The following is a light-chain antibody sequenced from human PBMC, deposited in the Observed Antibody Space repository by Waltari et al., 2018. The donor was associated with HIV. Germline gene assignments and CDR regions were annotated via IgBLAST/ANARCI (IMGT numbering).Light chain of an antibody. J-gene: IGKJ5*01. CDR1: QSVSSN. V-gene: IGKV3-15*01. CDR3: QQYNNWPIT. Sequence: MTQSPATLSVSPGERATLSCRASQSVSSNLAWYRQKPGQAPRLLIFGASTRATGIPARFSGSGSGTEFALTISGLQSEDFAVYYCQQYNNWPITFGQGTRLEIK. CDR2: GAS.